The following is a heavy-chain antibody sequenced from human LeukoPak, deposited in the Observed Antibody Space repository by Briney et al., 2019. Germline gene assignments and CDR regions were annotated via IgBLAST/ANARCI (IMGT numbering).Heavy chain of an antibody. D-gene: IGHD2-2*01. Sequence: GGSLRLSCVASGFTFSSYAMHWVRQAPGKGLEWVAVISYDGSNKYYADSVKGRFTISRDNSKNTLYLQMNSLRAEDTAVYYCARDLVRYCSSTSCYHLGYWGQGTLVTVSS. CDR2: ISYDGSNK. J-gene: IGHJ4*02. CDR1: GFTFSSYA. V-gene: IGHV3-30-3*01. CDR3: ARDLVRYCSSTSCYHLGY.